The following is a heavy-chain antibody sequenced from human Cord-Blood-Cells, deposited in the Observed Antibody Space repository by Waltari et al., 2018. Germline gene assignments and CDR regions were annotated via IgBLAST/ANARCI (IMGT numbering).Heavy chain of an antibody. Sequence: QVQLVESGGGVVQPGRSLRLSCAASGFTSSSYGMHWVRQAPGKGLEWVAVIWYDGSNKYYADSVKGRFTISRDNSKNTLYLQMNSLRAEDTAVYYCARGTAGLYFDYWGQGTLVTVSS. J-gene: IGHJ4*02. D-gene: IGHD6-13*01. CDR1: GFTSSSYG. CDR3: ARGTAGLYFDY. V-gene: IGHV3-33*01. CDR2: IWYDGSNK.